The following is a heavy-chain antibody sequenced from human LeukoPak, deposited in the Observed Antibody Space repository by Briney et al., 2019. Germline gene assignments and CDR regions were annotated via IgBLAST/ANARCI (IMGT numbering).Heavy chain of an antibody. Sequence: GGSLRLSCAASGFTFSSYSMNWVRQAPGKGLEWVSSISSSSSYIYYADSVKGRFTISRDNAKNSLYLQMNSLRAEDTAVYYCARAMVRGARGGMDVWGQGTTVTVSS. CDR2: ISSSSSYI. D-gene: IGHD3-10*01. V-gene: IGHV3-21*01. CDR3: ARAMVRGARGGMDV. J-gene: IGHJ6*02. CDR1: GFTFSSYS.